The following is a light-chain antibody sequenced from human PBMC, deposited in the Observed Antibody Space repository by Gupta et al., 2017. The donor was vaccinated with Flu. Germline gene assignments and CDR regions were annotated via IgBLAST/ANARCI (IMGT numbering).Light chain of an antibody. Sequence: PSSLSASVGDRVNITCRASQYISTYLNWYHQKPGRAPTLLIYSTSHLHRGVPSRFSGSGSGTNFSLTISSLQLEDFATYYCQQSFTIARTFGQGTKLEVK. J-gene: IGKJ2*01. CDR1: QYISTY. CDR2: STS. CDR3: QQSFTIART. V-gene: IGKV1-39*01.